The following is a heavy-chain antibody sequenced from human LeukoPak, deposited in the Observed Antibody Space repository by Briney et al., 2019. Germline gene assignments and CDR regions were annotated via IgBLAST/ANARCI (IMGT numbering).Heavy chain of an antibody. CDR1: EYINYY. CDR3: TREAGHMVNRFDP. V-gene: IGHV1-46*03. CDR2: INPSGGST. Sequence: ASVKVSCKASEYINYYMHWVRQAPGQQGLEWMGVINPSGGSTSYAEKFQDRVTMTRDTSATTVYMELSSLRSEDTAVYYCTREAGHMVNRFDPWGQGTLVTVSS. J-gene: IGHJ5*02. D-gene: IGHD2-15*01.